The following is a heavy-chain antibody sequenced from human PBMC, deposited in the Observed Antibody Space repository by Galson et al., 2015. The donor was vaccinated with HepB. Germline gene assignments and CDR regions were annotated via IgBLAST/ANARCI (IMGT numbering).Heavy chain of an antibody. CDR3: AAAFVVAKPEYFQH. Sequence: SVKVSCKASGGTFSSYSISWVRQAPGQGPEWMGRVIPVLRMTNYAQNFQGRVTITVDKSTSTAYMELSSLRSDDTAVYYCAAAFVVAKPEYFQHWGQGTLITVSS. CDR1: GGTFSSYS. V-gene: IGHV1-69*02. CDR2: VIPVLRMT. D-gene: IGHD2-15*01. J-gene: IGHJ1*01.